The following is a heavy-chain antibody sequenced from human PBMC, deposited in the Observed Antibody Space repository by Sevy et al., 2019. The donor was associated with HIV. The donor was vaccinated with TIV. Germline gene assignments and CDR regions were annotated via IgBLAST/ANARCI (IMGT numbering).Heavy chain of an antibody. V-gene: IGHV1-8*03. CDR3: ARGSRGYYDSSGVFDY. D-gene: IGHD3-22*01. J-gene: IGHJ4*02. Sequence: ASVKVSCKASGYTFTSYDINWVRQATGQGLEWMGWMNPKSGNTGYAQKFQGRVTITRNNSISTADMELSSLRSEDTAVYYCARGSRGYYDSSGVFDYWGQGTLVTVSS. CDR1: GYTFTSYD. CDR2: MNPKSGNT.